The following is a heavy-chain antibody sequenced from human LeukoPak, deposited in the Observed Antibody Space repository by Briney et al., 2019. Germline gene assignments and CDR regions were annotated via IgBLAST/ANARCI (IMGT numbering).Heavy chain of an antibody. V-gene: IGHV3-66*02. J-gene: IGHJ4*02. CDR3: AREGNRGYSYGYFDY. CDR1: GFTVSSNY. D-gene: IGHD5-18*01. Sequence: PGGSLRLSCAASGFTVSSNYMSWVRQAPGKGLEWVSVIYSGGTTYDADSVKGRFTISRDNSKNTLYLQMNNLRVEDTAVYYCAREGNRGYSYGYFDYWGQGTLVTVSS. CDR2: IYSGGTT.